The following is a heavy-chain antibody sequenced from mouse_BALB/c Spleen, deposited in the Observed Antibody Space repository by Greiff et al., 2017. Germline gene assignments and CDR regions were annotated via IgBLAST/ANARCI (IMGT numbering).Heavy chain of an antibody. CDR3: ARDEYDGGYYAMDY. Sequence: VQLHQSGPGLVAPSQSLSITCTVSGFSLTSYGVHWVRQPPGKGLEWLGVIWAGGSTNYNSALMSRLSISKDNSKSPVFLKMNSLQTDDTAMYYCARDEYDGGYYAMDYWGQGTSVTGSS. CDR1: GFSLTSYG. CDR2: IWAGGST. D-gene: IGHD2-4*01. V-gene: IGHV2-9*02. J-gene: IGHJ4*01.